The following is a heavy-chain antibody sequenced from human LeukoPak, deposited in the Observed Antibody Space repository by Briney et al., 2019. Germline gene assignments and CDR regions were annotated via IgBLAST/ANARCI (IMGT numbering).Heavy chain of an antibody. D-gene: IGHD3-10*02. CDR2: ISSSGSTI. V-gene: IGHV3-11*01. J-gene: IGHJ5*02. CDR1: GFTFSDYY. Sequence: GESLRLSCAASGFTFSDYYMSWIRQAPGKGLEWVSYISSSGSTIYYADSVKGRFTISRDNAKNSLYLQMNSLRAEDTAVYYCARVVRGVTVLSWFDPWGQGTLVTVSS. CDR3: ARVVRGVTVLSWFDP.